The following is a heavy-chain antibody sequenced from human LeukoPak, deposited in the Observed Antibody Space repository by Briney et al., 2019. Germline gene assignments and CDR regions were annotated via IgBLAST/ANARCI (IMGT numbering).Heavy chain of an antibody. CDR1: GYTFSGYY. CDR3: ARDRGYYYDSSGYCEDCHAEYFQP. D-gene: IGHD3-22*01. V-gene: IGHV1-2*02. CDR2: INPNSGGT. J-gene: IGHJ1*01. Sequence: ASVKVSCKASGYTFSGYYMHWVRQAPGQGLEWVRGINPNSGGTKYSRKIKGRGTMTRETSISTASMELSRLRSDDTAVYYCARDRGYYYDSSGYCEDCHAEYFQPWRPGTLVTVSS.